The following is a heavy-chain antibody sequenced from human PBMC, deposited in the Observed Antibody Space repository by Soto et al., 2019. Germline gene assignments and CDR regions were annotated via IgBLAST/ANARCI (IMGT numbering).Heavy chain of an antibody. J-gene: IGHJ5*02. CDR1: GFTFSSYE. CDR3: ARDGPITMVRGVLGWFDP. CDR2: ISSSGSTI. D-gene: IGHD3-10*01. Sequence: GGSLRLSCAASGFTFSSYEMNWVRQAPGKGLERVSYISSSGSTIYYADSVKGRFTISRDNAKNSLYLQMNSLRAEDTAVYYCARDGPITMVRGVLGWFDPWGQGTLVTVSS. V-gene: IGHV3-48*03.